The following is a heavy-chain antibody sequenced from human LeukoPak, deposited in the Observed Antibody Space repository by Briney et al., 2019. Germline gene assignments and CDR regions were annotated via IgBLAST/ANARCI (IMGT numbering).Heavy chain of an antibody. J-gene: IGHJ6*02. V-gene: IGHV3-74*01. CDR1: GFTFSSYW. CDR2: INSDGSST. Sequence: PGGSLRLSCAASGFTFSSYWMHWVRQAPGKGLVWVSRINSDGSSTSYADSVKGRFTISRDNAKNTLYLQMNSLRAEDTVVYYCARDKYYVFWSGYPTNGMDVWGQGTTVTVSS. CDR3: ARDKYYVFWSGYPTNGMDV. D-gene: IGHD3-3*01.